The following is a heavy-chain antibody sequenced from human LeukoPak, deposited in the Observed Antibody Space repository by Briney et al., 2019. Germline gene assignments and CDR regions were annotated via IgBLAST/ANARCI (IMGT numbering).Heavy chain of an antibody. CDR1: GYTFTSYY. CDR2: INPSGGST. V-gene: IGHV1-46*01. J-gene: IGHJ4*02. CDR3: ARATTLPGTTTGDISNDY. D-gene: IGHD1-7*01. Sequence: ASVKVSCNASGYTFTSYYMHWVRQAPGQGLEWMGIINPSGGSTSYAQKFQGRVTMTRDTSTSSVYMELSSLRSEDTAVYYCARATTLPGTTTGDISNDYWAREPWSPSPQ.